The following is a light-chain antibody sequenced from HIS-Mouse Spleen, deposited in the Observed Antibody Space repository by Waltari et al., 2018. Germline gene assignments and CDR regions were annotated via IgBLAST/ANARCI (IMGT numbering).Light chain of an antibody. J-gene: IGLJ3*02. CDR2: EGS. CDR1: SSAPGSYNF. Sequence: QSALTQPASVSGSPGQSITIPCTGPSSAPGSYNFCSWYQQHPGKAPKLMIYEGSKRPSGVSNRFSGSKSGNTASLTISGLQAEDEADYYCCSYAGSSTFGVFGGGTKLTVL. CDR3: CSYAGSSTFGV. V-gene: IGLV2-23*03.